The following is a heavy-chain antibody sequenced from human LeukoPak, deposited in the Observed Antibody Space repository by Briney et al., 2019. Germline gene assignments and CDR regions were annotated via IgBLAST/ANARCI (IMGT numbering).Heavy chain of an antibody. Sequence: ASVKVSCKASGGTFSSYAISWVRQAPGQGLEWMGWISAYNGNTNYAQKLQGRVTMTTDTSTSTAYMELRSLRSDDTAVYYCARDSSPGYGSGSSHYYFDYWGQGTLVTVSS. V-gene: IGHV1-18*01. D-gene: IGHD3-10*01. CDR1: GGTFSSYA. J-gene: IGHJ4*02. CDR3: ARDSSPGYGSGSSHYYFDY. CDR2: ISAYNGNT.